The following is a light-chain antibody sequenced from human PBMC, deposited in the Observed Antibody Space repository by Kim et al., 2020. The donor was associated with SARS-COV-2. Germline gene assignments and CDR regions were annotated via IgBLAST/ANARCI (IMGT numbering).Light chain of an antibody. CDR2: GNN. CDR3: SAWDSSLGAWV. Sequence: ETATLPCTGNSNNVGNEGAAWLQQHQGHPPKLLPHGNNNRPSGISERLSASRSGNTASLTISGLQPEDEADYYCSAWDSSLGAWVFGGGTQLTVL. V-gene: IGLV10-54*01. J-gene: IGLJ2*01. CDR1: SNNVGNEG.